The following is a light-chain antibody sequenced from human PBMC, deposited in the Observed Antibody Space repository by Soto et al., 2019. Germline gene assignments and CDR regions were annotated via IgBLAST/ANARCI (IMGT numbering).Light chain of an antibody. Sequence: EIVLTQSPATLSLSPGERATLSCWATQRVNSYLAWYQQKPGQAPRLLIYDASNRATGIPARFSGSGSGTDFTLTISSLEPEDFAVYYCQQRSNWLFTFGPGTKVDIK. V-gene: IGKV3-11*01. CDR1: QRVNSY. J-gene: IGKJ3*01. CDR3: QQRSNWLFT. CDR2: DAS.